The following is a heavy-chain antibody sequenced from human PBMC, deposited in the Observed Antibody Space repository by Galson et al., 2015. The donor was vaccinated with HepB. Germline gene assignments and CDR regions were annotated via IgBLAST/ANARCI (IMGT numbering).Heavy chain of an antibody. J-gene: IGHJ2*01. V-gene: IGHV1-24*01. CDR3: ATVNYYDSRAMEKRRFDL. Sequence: SVKVSCKVSGYTLTELSMHWVRQAPGKGLEWMGGFDPEDGETIYAQKFQGRVTMTEDTSTDTAYMELSSLRSEDTAVYYCATVNYYDSRAMEKRRFDLWGRGTLVTVSS. CDR2: FDPEDGET. D-gene: IGHD3-22*01. CDR1: GYTLTELS.